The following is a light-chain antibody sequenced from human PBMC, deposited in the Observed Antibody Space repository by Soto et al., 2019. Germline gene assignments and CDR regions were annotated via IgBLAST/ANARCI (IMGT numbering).Light chain of an antibody. V-gene: IGKV3-11*01. CDR1: QSVSRY. Sequence: DIVLTQSPATLSLSPGERATLSCRASQSVSRYLALYQQKPGQAPRLLIYDASNRATGIAARFSGSGSGTDFTLNISSLEPEDFAVYYCQQRSDWHVTFGGGTKVEI. J-gene: IGKJ4*01. CDR3: QQRSDWHVT. CDR2: DAS.